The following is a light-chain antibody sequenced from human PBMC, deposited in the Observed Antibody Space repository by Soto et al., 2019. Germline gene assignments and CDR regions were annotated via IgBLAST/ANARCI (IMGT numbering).Light chain of an antibody. V-gene: IGKV1-39*01. CDR3: QQSYSTLT. J-gene: IGKJ3*01. CDR1: QSISSY. Sequence: DIQMTQSPSSLSASVGDRVTITCRASQSISSYLNWYQQKPGKAPKLLIYAASSLRSGVPSRFSGSGSGTDFTLTISSLHPEDFATYYCQQSYSTLTFGPGTKVDIK. CDR2: AAS.